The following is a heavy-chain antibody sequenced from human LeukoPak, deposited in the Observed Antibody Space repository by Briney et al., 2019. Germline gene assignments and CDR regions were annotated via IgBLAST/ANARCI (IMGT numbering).Heavy chain of an antibody. Sequence: PGGSLRLSCTVSGFTFGGHWMNWVRQAPGKGLEWVANIKYDGSERNYADSVEGRFTISRDNSKNSVFLQMNSLRVEDTAVYYCVTRNNLEYWGRGTLVTVSS. V-gene: IGHV3-7*01. CDR2: IKYDGSER. CDR1: GFTFGGHW. CDR3: VTRNNLEY. J-gene: IGHJ4*02. D-gene: IGHD1/OR15-1a*01.